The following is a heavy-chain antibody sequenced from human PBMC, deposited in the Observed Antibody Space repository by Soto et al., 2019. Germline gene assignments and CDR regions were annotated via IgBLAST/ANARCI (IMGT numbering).Heavy chain of an antibody. CDR3: ARVVGLYCGGDCYDYYFDY. V-gene: IGHV1-3*01. D-gene: IGHD2-21*02. Sequence: ASVKVSCKASGYTFTSYAMHWVRQAPGQRLEWMGWINAGNGNTKYSQKFQGRVTITRDTSASTAYMELSSLRSEDTAVYYCARVVGLYCGGDCYDYYFDYWGQGTLVTVS. J-gene: IGHJ4*02. CDR2: INAGNGNT. CDR1: GYTFTSYA.